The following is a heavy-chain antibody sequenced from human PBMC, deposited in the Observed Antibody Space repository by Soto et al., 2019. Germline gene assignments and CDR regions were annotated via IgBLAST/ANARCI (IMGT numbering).Heavy chain of an antibody. CDR3: AREQGYGDPDY. CDR2: SSAYNGNT. J-gene: IGHJ4*02. Sequence: QVQLLQSGAEVKKPGASVKVSCKASGYTFTSYGISWVRQAPGQGLEWMGWSSAYNGNTNYAPKLQGRVTMTTDTSTSTAYTELRSLRSDDTAVYYCAREQGYGDPDYWGQGTLVTVSS. D-gene: IGHD4-17*01. V-gene: IGHV1-18*01. CDR1: GYTFTSYG.